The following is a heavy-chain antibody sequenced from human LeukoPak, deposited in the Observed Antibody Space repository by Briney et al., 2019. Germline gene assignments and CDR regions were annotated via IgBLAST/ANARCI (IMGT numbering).Heavy chain of an antibody. CDR1: GGSISSGDYY. J-gene: IGHJ5*02. V-gene: IGHV4-30-4*08. D-gene: IGHD2-2*01. CDR3: AGDRVPAATRGYNWFDP. CDR2: IYYSGST. Sequence: SQTLSLTCTVSGGSISSGDYYWSWIRQPPGKGVEWIGYIYYSGSTYYNPSLKSRVTISVDTSKNQFSLKLSSVTAADTAVYYCAGDRVPAATRGYNWFDPWGQGTLVTVSS.